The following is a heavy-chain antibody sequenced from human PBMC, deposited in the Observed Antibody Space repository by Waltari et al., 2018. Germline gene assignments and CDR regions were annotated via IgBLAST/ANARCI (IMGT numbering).Heavy chain of an antibody. CDR1: GGSISSGDYY. Sequence: QVQLQESGPGLVKPSQTLSLTCTVSGGSISSGDYYWSWIRQPPGKGLEWIGYIYYSGSTYYNPSLKSRVTISVDTSKNQFSLKLSSVTAADTAVYYCARSGSPYSSGYFPFDYWGQGTLVTVSS. J-gene: IGHJ4*02. CDR2: IYYSGST. CDR3: ARSGSPYSSGYFPFDY. V-gene: IGHV4-30-4*08. D-gene: IGHD3-22*01.